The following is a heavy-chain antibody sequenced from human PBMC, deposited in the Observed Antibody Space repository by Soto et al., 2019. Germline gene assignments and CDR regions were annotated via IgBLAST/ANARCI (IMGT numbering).Heavy chain of an antibody. V-gene: IGHV4-59*01. D-gene: IGHD3-3*01. CDR1: GGSISSYY. J-gene: IGHJ5*02. Sequence: SETLSLTCTVSGGSISSYYWSWIRQPPGKGLEWIGYIYYSGSTNYNPSLKSRVTISVDTSKNQFSLKLSSVTAADTAVYYCARGSPYYDFWSDENWFDPWGQGTLVTVSS. CDR2: IYYSGST. CDR3: ARGSPYYDFWSDENWFDP.